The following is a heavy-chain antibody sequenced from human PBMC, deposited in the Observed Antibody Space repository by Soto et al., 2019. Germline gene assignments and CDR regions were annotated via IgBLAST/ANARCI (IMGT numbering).Heavy chain of an antibody. CDR3: ARTPXSYYYDSSGYYFDY. V-gene: IGHV4-59*01. CDR2: IHYSGST. J-gene: IGHJ4*02. Sequence: PSETLSLTCTVSGDSISSFFWNWIRQPPGKGLEWIGNIHYSGSTNDNPSLKSRVTLSIHTSKNQVSLKLTSVTAADTAVYYCARTPXSYYYDSSGYYFDYWGQGTLVTVSS. D-gene: IGHD3-22*01. CDR1: GDSISSFF.